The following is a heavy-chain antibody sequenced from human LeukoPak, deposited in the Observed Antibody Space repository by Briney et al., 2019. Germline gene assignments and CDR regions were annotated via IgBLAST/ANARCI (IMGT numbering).Heavy chain of an antibody. CDR1: GGSISSYY. CDR2: IYYSGST. V-gene: IGHV4-59*01. CDR3: ALSWIAAAGAFDY. D-gene: IGHD6-13*01. J-gene: IGHJ4*02. Sequence: SETLSLTCTASGGSISSYYWSWIRQPPGKGLEWIGYIYYSGSTNYNPSLKSRVTISVDTSKNQFSLKLSSVTAADTAVYYCALSWIAAAGAFDYWGQGTPVTVSS.